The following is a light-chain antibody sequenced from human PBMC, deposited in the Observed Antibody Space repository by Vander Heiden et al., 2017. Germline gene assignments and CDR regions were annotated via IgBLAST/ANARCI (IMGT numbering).Light chain of an antibody. CDR2: DVT. Sequence: SALTQPPPVSGTPGPSVTISCSGTSSDVGAYDYVSWYQQQPGKAPNLLIDDVTKWPSGVPDRFSGSKSGNTATLTISGLLTEDEADYYCGSYAGSYTWVFGGGTKVTVL. J-gene: IGLJ3*02. CDR1: SSDVGAYDY. V-gene: IGLV2-11*01. CDR3: GSYAGSYTWV.